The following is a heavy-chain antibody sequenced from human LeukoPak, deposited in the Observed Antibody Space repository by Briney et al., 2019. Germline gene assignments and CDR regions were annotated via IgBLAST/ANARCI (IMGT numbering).Heavy chain of an antibody. CDR1: GYTFTGYY. V-gene: IGHV1-2*06. D-gene: IGHD5-12*01. CDR2: IHPNSGGT. J-gene: IGHJ4*02. CDR3: ARVMVATIFTSMAYFDY. Sequence: ASVKVSCKASGYTFTGYYMHWVRQPPGPGLEWMGRIHPNSGGTTYAQNFQAMVTMPRDTSISTAYMELSRLRSDDTAVYYCARVMVATIFTSMAYFDYWGQGTLVTVSS.